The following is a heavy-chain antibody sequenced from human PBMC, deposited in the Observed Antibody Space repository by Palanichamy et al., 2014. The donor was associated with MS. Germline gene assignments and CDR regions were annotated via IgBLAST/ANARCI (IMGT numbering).Heavy chain of an antibody. Sequence: QVQLQESGPGLVKPSGTLSLTCAVSGGSISSSNWWSWVRQPPGKGLEWIGEIYHSGSTNYNPSLKSRVTISVDKSKNQFSLKLSSVTAADTAVYYCARSIQLWFSLNPSQSYYYGMDVWGQGTTVTVSS. CDR3: ARSIQLWFSLNPSQSYYYGMDV. CDR1: GGSISSSNW. CDR2: IYHSGST. V-gene: IGHV4-4*02. J-gene: IGHJ6*02. D-gene: IGHD5-18*01.